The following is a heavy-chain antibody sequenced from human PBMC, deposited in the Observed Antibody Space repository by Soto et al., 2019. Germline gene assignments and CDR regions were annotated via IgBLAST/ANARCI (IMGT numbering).Heavy chain of an antibody. V-gene: IGHV1-18*01. J-gene: IGHJ4*02. CDR2: ISAYNGNI. D-gene: IGHD4-17*01. Sequence: QVQLVQCGAEVKKPGASVKVSCKAPGYIFPSSTISWVRQAPGQGLEWMGWISAYNGNIKDAQKFQGRFTMTTDTSTSTAYMELRSLTSADTAMYYCAIANYGDNDYWCQGTLVTVSS. CDR1: GYIFPSST. CDR3: AIANYGDNDY.